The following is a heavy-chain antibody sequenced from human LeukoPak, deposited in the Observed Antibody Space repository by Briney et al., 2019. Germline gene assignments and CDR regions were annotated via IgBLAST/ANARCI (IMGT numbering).Heavy chain of an antibody. CDR3: ARDQYPGIAVAATSYYYYYGMDV. J-gene: IGHJ6*04. D-gene: IGHD6-19*01. CDR2: IWYDGSNK. V-gene: IGHV3-33*01. Sequence: GGSLRLSCAASGLTFSSYGMHWVRQAPGKGLEWVAVIWYDGSNKYYADSVKGRFTISRDNSKNTLYLQMNSLRAEDTAVYYCARDQYPGIAVAATSYYYYYGMDVWGKGTTVTVSS. CDR1: GLTFSSYG.